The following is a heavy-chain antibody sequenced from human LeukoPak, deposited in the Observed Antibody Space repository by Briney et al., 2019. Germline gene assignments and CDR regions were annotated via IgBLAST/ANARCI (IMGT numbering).Heavy chain of an antibody. CDR1: GFTFSSYT. Sequence: GGSLRLSCAASGFTFSSYTMNWVRQAPGKGLEWVSSISSSSSYIYYADSVKGRFTVSRGNAKNSLYLQMNSLRAEDTAVYYCARDSYESSGRNWFDPWGQGTLVTVSS. V-gene: IGHV3-21*01. D-gene: IGHD3-22*01. J-gene: IGHJ5*02. CDR3: ARDSYESSGRNWFDP. CDR2: ISSSSSYI.